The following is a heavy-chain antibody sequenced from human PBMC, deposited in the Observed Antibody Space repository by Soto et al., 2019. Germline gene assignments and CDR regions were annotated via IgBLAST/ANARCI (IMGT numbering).Heavy chain of an antibody. CDR1: GGSFSSGGYY. Sequence: TPSITCTVSGGSFSSGGYYWSWIRQLPGKGLEWIGYIYYSGSTYYNPSLKSRFTISLDTSKNQFSLKLSSVTAADTAVYYCARAPSFSGHHGYWGQGTLVTVSS. J-gene: IGHJ4*02. CDR3: ARAPSFSGHHGY. D-gene: IGHD2-8*02. V-gene: IGHV4-31*03. CDR2: IYYSGST.